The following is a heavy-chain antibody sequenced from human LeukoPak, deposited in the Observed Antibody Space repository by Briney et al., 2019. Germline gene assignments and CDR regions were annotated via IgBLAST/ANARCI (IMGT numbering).Heavy chain of an antibody. CDR3: ARGAAADQFDY. D-gene: IGHD6-13*01. CDR2: IYYSGST. J-gene: IGHJ4*02. CDR1: GGSISSDYYY. Sequence: SSETLSLTCTVSGGSISSDYYYWSWIRQPPGKGLEWIGYIYYSGSTYYNPSLKSRVTISVDTSKNQFSLKLSSVTAADTAVYYCARGAAADQFDYWGQGTLVTVSS. V-gene: IGHV4-30-4*01.